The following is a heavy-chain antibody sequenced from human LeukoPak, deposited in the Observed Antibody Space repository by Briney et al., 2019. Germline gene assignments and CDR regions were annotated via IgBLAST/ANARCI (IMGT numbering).Heavy chain of an antibody. V-gene: IGHV4-39*01. D-gene: IGHD4-17*01. Sequence: PSETLSLTCTVSSGSISSNSYYWGWIRLPPGKGLEWIASFYFSGSTYHNPSLKSRVTIYVHTSKNQVSLNLNSVTAADTAVYYCARQSDYGFDYWGQGTLVTVSS. CDR3: ARQSDYGFDY. CDR1: SGSISSNSYY. J-gene: IGHJ4*02. CDR2: FYFSGST.